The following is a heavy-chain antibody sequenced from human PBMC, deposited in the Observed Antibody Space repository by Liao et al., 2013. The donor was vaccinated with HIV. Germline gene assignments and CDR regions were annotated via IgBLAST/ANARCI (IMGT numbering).Heavy chain of an antibody. CDR2: INHSGTI. Sequence: QVQLQQWGAGLLKPSETLSLTCAVYGGSFDGYYWSWIRQPPEKGLDWIGEINHSGTINYSPSLKSRVTISVDTSNNQFSLNLSSVTAADTAVYYCARRQDFYDSSGYYYYYMDVWGKGTTVTVSS. D-gene: IGHD3-22*01. V-gene: IGHV4-34*01. CDR3: ARRQDFYDSSGYYYYYMDV. CDR1: GGSFDGYY. J-gene: IGHJ6*03.